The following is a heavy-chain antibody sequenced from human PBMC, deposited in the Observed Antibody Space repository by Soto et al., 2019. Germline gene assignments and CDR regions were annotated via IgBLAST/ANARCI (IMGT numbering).Heavy chain of an antibody. CDR1: GFTVSSNY. V-gene: IGHV3-53*01. CDR3: AKDVTPSNAFDI. J-gene: IGHJ3*02. CDR2: IYSGGST. D-gene: IGHD4-4*01. Sequence: GGSLRLSXAASGFTVSSNYMGWVRQAPGKGLEWVSVIYSGGSTYYADSVRGRFTISRDNSKNTLYLQMNSLRAEDTAVYYCAKDVTPSNAFDIWGQGTMVTVS.